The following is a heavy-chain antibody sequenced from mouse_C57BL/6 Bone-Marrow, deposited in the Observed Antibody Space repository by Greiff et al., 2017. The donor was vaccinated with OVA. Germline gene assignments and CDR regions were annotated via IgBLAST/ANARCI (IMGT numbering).Heavy chain of an antibody. J-gene: IGHJ2*01. CDR1: GYTFTSYW. CDR3: ARWEITTVERDYFDY. V-gene: IGHV1-72*01. D-gene: IGHD1-1*01. CDR2: IDPNSGGT. Sequence: VQLQQPGAELVKPGASVKLSCKASGYTFTSYWMHWVKQRPGRGLEWIGRIDPNSGGTKYNEKFKSKATLTVDKPSSTAYMQLSSLTSEDSAVYYCARWEITTVERDYFDYWGQGTTLTVSS.